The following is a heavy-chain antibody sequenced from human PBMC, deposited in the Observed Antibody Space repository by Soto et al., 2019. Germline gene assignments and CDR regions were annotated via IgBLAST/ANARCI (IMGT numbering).Heavy chain of an antibody. CDR2: ISYDGSNK. D-gene: IGHD5-12*01. V-gene: IGHV3-30-3*01. CDR1: GFTFSSYA. CDR3: ASFRGAIDGYNFDY. J-gene: IGHJ4*02. Sequence: GGSLRLSCAASGFTFSSYAMHWVRQAPGKGLEWVAVISYDGSNKYYADSVKGRFTISRDNSKNTLYLQMNSLRAEDTAVYYCASFRGAIDGYNFDYWGQGTLVTVSS.